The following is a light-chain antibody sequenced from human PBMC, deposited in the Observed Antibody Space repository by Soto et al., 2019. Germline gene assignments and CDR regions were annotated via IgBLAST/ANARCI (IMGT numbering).Light chain of an antibody. CDR2: AAS. Sequence: DIQMTQSPSTLPASVGDRVTITCRASQSISNWLAWYQQKPGKAPKLLTYAASSLQSEVQSRFSGSGYGTDFTLTISSLQPEDFATYYCQQSYSTPITFGQSTQPEIK. CDR1: QSISNW. J-gene: IGKJ5*01. CDR3: QQSYSTPIT. V-gene: IGKV1-39*01.